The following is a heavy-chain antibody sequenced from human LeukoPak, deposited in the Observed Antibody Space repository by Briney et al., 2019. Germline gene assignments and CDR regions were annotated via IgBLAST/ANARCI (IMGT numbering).Heavy chain of an antibody. D-gene: IGHD5-24*01. CDR1: GFTFSSYA. CDR3: AKGTKRWLQSYYYYYMDV. V-gene: IGHV3-23*01. CDR2: ISGSGGST. Sequence: GGSPRLSCAASGFTFSSYAMSWVRQAPGKGLEWVSAISGSGGSTYYPDSVKGRFTISRDNSKNTLYLQMNSLRAEDTAVYYCAKGTKRWLQSYYYYYMDVWGKGTTVTVSS. J-gene: IGHJ6*03.